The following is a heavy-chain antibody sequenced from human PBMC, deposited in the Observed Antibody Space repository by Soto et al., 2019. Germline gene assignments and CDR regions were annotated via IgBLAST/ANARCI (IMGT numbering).Heavy chain of an antibody. CDR1: GYTFTNYA. J-gene: IGHJ4*02. CDR3: ARAWFGDFVYYFDY. Sequence: QGQLVQSGAEVKKPGASVKVSCKASGYTFTNYAISWVRQAPGQGLEWMGWISAYNGNTNYAQKLQGRVTMTTDTSTSSASMELRSLRSDDTGVYYCARAWFGDFVYYFDYWGQGTLVTVSS. D-gene: IGHD3-10*01. CDR2: ISAYNGNT. V-gene: IGHV1-18*01.